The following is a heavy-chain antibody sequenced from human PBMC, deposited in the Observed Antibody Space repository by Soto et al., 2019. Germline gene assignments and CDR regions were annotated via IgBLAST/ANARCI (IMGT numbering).Heavy chain of an antibody. Sequence: PSETLSLTCAVSGGSISSSNWWSWVRQPPGKGLEWIGEIYHSGSTNYNPSLKSRVTISVDKSKNQFSLKLSSVTAADTAVYYCATSGDRYYYYGMDVWGQGTTVTVSS. CDR3: ATSGDRYYYYGMDV. D-gene: IGHD3-10*01. CDR1: GGSISSSNW. CDR2: IYHSGST. V-gene: IGHV4-4*02. J-gene: IGHJ6*02.